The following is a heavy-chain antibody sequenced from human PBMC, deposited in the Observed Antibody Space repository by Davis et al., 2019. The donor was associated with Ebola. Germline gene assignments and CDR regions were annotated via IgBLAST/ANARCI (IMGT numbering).Heavy chain of an antibody. CDR2: IKQDGSEK. Sequence: GGSLRLSCAASGFTFSSYWMSWVRQAPGKGLEWVANIKQDGSEKYYVDSVKGRFTISRDNAKNSLYLQMNSLRAEDTAVYYCARKLLTYYYYYGMDVWGQGTTVTVSS. CDR3: ARKLLTYYYYYGMDV. J-gene: IGHJ6*02. D-gene: IGHD3-10*01. CDR1: GFTFSSYW. V-gene: IGHV3-7*01.